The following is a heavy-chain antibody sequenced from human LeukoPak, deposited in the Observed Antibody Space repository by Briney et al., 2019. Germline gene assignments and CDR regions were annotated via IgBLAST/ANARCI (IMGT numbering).Heavy chain of an antibody. V-gene: IGHV4-34*01. D-gene: IGHD3-22*01. CDR3: ARRRITMIGIAPFFDY. CDR2: INHSGST. Sequence: PSETLSLTCAVYGGSFSGYYWSWIRQPPGKGLEWIGEINHSGSTNYNPSLKSRVTISVDTSKNQFSLKLSSVTAADTAVYYCARRRITMIGIAPFFDYWGQGTLVTVSS. J-gene: IGHJ4*02. CDR1: GGSFSGYY.